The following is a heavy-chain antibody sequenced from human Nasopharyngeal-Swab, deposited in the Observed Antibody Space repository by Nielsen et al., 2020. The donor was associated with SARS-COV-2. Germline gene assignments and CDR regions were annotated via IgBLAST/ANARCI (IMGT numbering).Heavy chain of an antibody. J-gene: IGHJ6*04. CDR1: GYHFTTFW. CDR2: IYPGDSNT. D-gene: IGHD1-26*01. CDR3: SRPMRPMGHYYFGMDV. V-gene: IGHV5-51*01. Sequence: GESLKISLTCSGYHFTTFWLGLVPQIPGKGLEWLGIIYPGDSNTIYSPSFQGQVTIPVYQYSSTAYLQWSSLKASDTAIYYCSRPMRPMGHYYFGMDVWGEGSTVTVSS.